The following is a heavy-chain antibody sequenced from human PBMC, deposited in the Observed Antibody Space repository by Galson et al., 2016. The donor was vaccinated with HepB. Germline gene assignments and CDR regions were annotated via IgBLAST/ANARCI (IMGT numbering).Heavy chain of an antibody. CDR3: ARDQDGGMVLDY. V-gene: IGHV3-11*04. J-gene: IGHJ4*02. Sequence: SLRLSCAASGFTFSDHYMNWIRQAPGKGLEWVSYISPSGAAIYYADSVKGRFTISRDNAKNSLFLQMNSLTAEDTAVYYCARDQDGGMVLDYWCQGALVTVSS. CDR1: GFTFSDHY. CDR2: ISPSGAAI. D-gene: IGHD4-23*01.